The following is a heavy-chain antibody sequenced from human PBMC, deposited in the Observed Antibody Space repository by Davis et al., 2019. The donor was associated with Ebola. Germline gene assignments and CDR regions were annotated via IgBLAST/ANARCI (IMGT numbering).Heavy chain of an antibody. CDR3: ARDKRIAASQPNYYYGMDV. CDR2: ISAYNGNT. D-gene: IGHD6-6*01. J-gene: IGHJ6*02. Sequence: ASVKVSCKASGYTFTSYGISWVRHAPEQGLEWMGWISAYNGNTNYAQKLQGRVTMTTDTSTSTAYMELRSLRSDDTAVYYCARDKRIAASQPNYYYGMDVWGQGTTVTVSS. V-gene: IGHV1-18*01. CDR1: GYTFTSYG.